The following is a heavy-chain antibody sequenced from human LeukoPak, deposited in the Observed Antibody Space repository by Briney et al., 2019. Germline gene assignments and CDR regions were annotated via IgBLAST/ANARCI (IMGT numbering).Heavy chain of an antibody. D-gene: IGHD6-13*01. CDR2: ISGSGGST. J-gene: IGHJ4*02. V-gene: IGHV3-23*01. CDR1: GFTFSSYA. Sequence: GGSLRLSCAASGFTFSSYAMSWVRQAPGKGLEWVSAISGSGGSTYYADSVKGRFTISRDNSKNTLYLQMNSLRAEDTAVYYCAKDLPYRSWSSRGYYFDYWGQGTLVTVSS. CDR3: AKDLPYRSWSSRGYYFDY.